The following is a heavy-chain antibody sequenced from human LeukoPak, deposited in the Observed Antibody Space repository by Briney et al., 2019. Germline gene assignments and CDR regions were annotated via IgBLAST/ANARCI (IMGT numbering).Heavy chain of an antibody. J-gene: IGHJ4*02. Sequence: PGGSLRLSCAASGFTFSSYAMHWVRQAPGKGLEWVAVISYDGSNKYYADSVKGRFTISRDNSKNTLYLQMNSLRAEDTAVYYCVRRGDGYNSAIDYWGQGTLVTVSS. V-gene: IGHV3-30*04. CDR2: ISYDGSNK. D-gene: IGHD5-24*01. CDR1: GFTFSSYA. CDR3: VRRGDGYNSAIDY.